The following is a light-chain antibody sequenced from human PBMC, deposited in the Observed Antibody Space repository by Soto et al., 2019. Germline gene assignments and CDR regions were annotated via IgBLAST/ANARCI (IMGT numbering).Light chain of an antibody. CDR2: DAS. CDR3: QQYDNLLIT. J-gene: IGKJ4*01. Sequence: DIQMTQSPSSLPTSVGDRVTITCQASQDISSSLNWYQQKPGKAPKLLIYDASNLETGVPSRFSGSGSGTAFTFTISSLQPEDIATYYCQQYDNLLITFGGGTKVDIK. CDR1: QDISSS. V-gene: IGKV1-33*01.